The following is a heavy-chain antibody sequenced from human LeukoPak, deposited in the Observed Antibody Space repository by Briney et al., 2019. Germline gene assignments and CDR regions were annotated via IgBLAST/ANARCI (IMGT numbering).Heavy chain of an antibody. CDR1: GGSFSGYY. Sequence: PSETLSLTCAVYGGSFSGYYWSWIRQPPGKGLEWIGEINHSGSTNYNPSLKSRVTISVDTSKNQFSLKLSSVTAADTAVYYCARDGSSGTTVYYFDYWGQGTLVTVSS. V-gene: IGHV4-34*01. CDR3: ARDGSSGTTVYYFDY. CDR2: INHSGST. J-gene: IGHJ4*02. D-gene: IGHD1-1*01.